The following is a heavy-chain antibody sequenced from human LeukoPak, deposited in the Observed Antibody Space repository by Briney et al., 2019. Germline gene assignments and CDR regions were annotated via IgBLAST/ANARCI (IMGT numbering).Heavy chain of an antibody. CDR1: GYTLTELS. J-gene: IGHJ4*02. Sequence: ASVKVSCKVSGYTLTELSMHWVRQAPGKGLEWMGGFDPEDGETIYAQKFQGRVTMTEDTSTDTAYMELSSLRSEDTAVYYCATGSLLTVVTLQGGVFDYWGQGTLITVSS. CDR2: FDPEDGET. D-gene: IGHD4-23*01. V-gene: IGHV1-24*01. CDR3: ATGSLLTVVTLQGGVFDY.